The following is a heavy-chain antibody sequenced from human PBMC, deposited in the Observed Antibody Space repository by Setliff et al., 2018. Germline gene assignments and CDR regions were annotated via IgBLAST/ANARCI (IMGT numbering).Heavy chain of an antibody. D-gene: IGHD2-2*01. CDR1: GYTFSNYG. CDR3: SRLVRYCTTTSCQGASGAEF. J-gene: IGHJ4*02. CDR2: ISAYTGNT. Sequence: ASVKVSCKASGYTFSNYGITWVRQAPGQGLEWMGWISAYTGNTKFAQKFQGRVTMTTDTSTSTAYLELSSLTSDDTAVYYCSRLVRYCTTTSCQGASGAEFWGQGTLVTSPQ. V-gene: IGHV1-18*01.